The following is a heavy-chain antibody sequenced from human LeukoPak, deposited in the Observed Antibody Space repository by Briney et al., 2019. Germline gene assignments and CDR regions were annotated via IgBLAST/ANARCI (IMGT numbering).Heavy chain of an antibody. D-gene: IGHD3-22*01. CDR2: IYHSGST. V-gene: IGHV4-61*01. CDR3: AGTRYYDSSAVDY. J-gene: IGHJ4*02. CDR1: GGSISSSSYY. Sequence: SETLSLTCAVSGGSISSSSYYWSWIRQPPGKGLEWIGYIYHSGSTNYNPSLKSRVTISVDTSKNQFSLKLSSVTAADTAVYYCAGTRYYDSSAVDYWGQGTLVTVSS.